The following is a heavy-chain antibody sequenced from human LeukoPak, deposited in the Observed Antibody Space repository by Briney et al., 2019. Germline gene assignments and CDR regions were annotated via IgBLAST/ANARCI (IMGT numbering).Heavy chain of an antibody. V-gene: IGHV4-34*01. J-gene: IGHJ4*02. CDR1: GGSSSGYY. CDR3: ARESLKDSYYYGSGSPEGYFDY. D-gene: IGHD3-10*01. Sequence: SETLSLTCAVYGGSSSGYYWSWIRQPPGKGLEWIGEINHSGSTNYNPSLKSRVTMSVDTSKNQFSLKLSSVTAADTAVYYCARESLKDSYYYGSGSPEGYFDYWGQGTLVTVSS. CDR2: INHSGST.